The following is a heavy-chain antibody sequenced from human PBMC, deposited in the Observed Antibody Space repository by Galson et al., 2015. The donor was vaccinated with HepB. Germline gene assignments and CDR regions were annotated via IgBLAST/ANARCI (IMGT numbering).Heavy chain of an antibody. V-gene: IGHV3-48*02. Sequence: SLRLSCAASGFTFSSYNMNWARQAPGKGLEWISYIGSSSITIYYADSVKGRFTISRDNVKDSLYLQMSSLRDEDTAIYYCARRGPGTRTFDYWGQGTLVTVSS. CDR1: GFTFSSYN. CDR3: ARRGPGTRTFDY. J-gene: IGHJ4*02. D-gene: IGHD1-1*01. CDR2: IGSSSITI.